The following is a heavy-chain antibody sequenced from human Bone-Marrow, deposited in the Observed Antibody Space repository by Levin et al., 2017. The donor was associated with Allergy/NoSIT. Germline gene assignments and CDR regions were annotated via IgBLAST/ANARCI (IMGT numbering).Heavy chain of an antibody. V-gene: IGHV2-5*02. CDR1: GFSLSTSGVG. CDR2: IYWDDDK. J-gene: IGHJ4*02. Sequence: ASGPTLVKPTQTLTLTCTFSGFSLSTSGVGVGWIRQPPGKALEWLGIIYWDDDKRYSPSLKSRLTLTKDTSKNQVVLTMTNMDPVDTATYYCSHRPTLTSSFDSWGQGTLVTVSS. CDR3: SHRPTLTSSFDS.